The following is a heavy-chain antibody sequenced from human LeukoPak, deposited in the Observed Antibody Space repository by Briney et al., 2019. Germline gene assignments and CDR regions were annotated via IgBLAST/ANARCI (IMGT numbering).Heavy chain of an antibody. Sequence: GASVKVSCKASGYTFIATYIYWVRQAPGQGLEWMGWINPNSGDTNYAQKFQGRVTMTRDTSISTAYMELSRLRSDDTAVYYCASIRLGGEFDYWGQGTLVAVSS. CDR3: ASIRLGGEFDY. CDR2: INPNSGDT. D-gene: IGHD3-16*01. CDR1: GYTFIATY. J-gene: IGHJ4*02. V-gene: IGHV1-2*02.